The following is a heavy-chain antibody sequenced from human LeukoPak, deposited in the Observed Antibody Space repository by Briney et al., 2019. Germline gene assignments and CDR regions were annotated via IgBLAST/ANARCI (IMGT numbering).Heavy chain of an antibody. CDR1: GYSISSGYY. D-gene: IGHD3-3*01. CDR2: INHSGST. CDR3: ARGLTYYDFWSGYYKVMAAFDI. J-gene: IGHJ3*02. Sequence: PSETLSLTCTVSGYSISSGYYWSWIRQPPGKGLEWIGEINHSGSTNYNPSLKSRVTISVDTSKNQFSLKLSSVTAADTAVYYCARGLTYYDFWSGYYKVMAAFDIWGQGTMVTVSS. V-gene: IGHV4-38-2*02.